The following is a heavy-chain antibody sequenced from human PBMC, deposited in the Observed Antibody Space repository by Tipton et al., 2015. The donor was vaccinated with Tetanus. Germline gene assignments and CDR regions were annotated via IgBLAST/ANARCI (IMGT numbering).Heavy chain of an antibody. Sequence: TLSLTCTVSGGSISSYYWSWIRQPPGKGLEWIGYIYYSGSTNYNPSLKSRVTISVDTSKNRFSLKLSSVTAADTAVYYCARQKRGYSYGAFDYWGQGTLVTVSS. D-gene: IGHD5-18*01. CDR2: IYYSGST. CDR3: ARQKRGYSYGAFDY. J-gene: IGHJ4*02. V-gene: IGHV4-59*08. CDR1: GGSISSYY.